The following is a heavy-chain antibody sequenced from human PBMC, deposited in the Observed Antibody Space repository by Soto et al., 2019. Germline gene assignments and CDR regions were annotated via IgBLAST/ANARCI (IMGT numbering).Heavy chain of an antibody. J-gene: IGHJ6*03. CDR3: ARGVDYFYQYMDV. CDR1: GYPFTSYS. V-gene: IGHV1-18*01. CDR2: ISTYNGNT. Sequence: QVQLMQSGAEVKKAGASVKDSCKASGYPFTSYSISWVRQAPGQGLEWMGWISTYNGNTNYAQKLQGRLTMTTDTSTSTAYMEVRSLSSNDTAVYYCARGVDYFYQYMDVWGKGTTVTVSS.